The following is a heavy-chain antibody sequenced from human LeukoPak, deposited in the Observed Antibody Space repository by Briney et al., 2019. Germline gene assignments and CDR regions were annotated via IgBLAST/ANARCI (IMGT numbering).Heavy chain of an antibody. V-gene: IGHV3-23*01. J-gene: IGHJ5*02. D-gene: IGHD3-10*01. CDR3: ARYLGVAGSYMGFDT. CDR2: ISGSGGST. CDR1: GFSFSDYV. Sequence: GGSLRLSCAAAGFSFSDYVMTCVSHTPRKGLEWDSAISGSGGSTFYTESVKGRFTISRANAKNSLHLQMNGLRGEDTAVYYCARYLGVAGSYMGFDTWGQGTLVTV.